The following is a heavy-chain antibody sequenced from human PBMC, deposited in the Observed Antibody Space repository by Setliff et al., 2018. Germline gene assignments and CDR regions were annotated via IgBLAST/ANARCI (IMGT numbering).Heavy chain of an antibody. J-gene: IGHJ1*01. CDR2: FDPEDGET. CDR1: GYTLTELS. V-gene: IGHV1-24*01. Sequence: GASVKVSCKVSGYTLTELSMHWVRQAPGKGLEWMGGFDPEDGETIYAQKFQGRVTMTEDTSTDTAYMELSSLRSEDTAVYYCATDNPGIAAAGTPEYFQHWGQGTLVTVS. CDR3: ATDNPGIAAAGTPEYFQH. D-gene: IGHD6-13*01.